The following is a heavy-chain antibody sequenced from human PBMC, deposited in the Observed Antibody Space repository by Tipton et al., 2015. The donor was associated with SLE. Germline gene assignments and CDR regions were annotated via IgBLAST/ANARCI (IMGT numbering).Heavy chain of an antibody. CDR2: IGGSGGST. CDR1: GFTFSIYA. CDR3: AKDWEYYDVEDY. D-gene: IGHD3-10*02. J-gene: IGHJ4*02. V-gene: IGHV3-23*01. Sequence: GSLRLSCAASGFTFSIYAMNWVRQAPGKGLEWVSAIGGSGGSTHYADSVKGRFTISRDNSKNTLFLQMNSLRAEDTAIYYCAKDWEYYDVEDYWGQGSLVTV.